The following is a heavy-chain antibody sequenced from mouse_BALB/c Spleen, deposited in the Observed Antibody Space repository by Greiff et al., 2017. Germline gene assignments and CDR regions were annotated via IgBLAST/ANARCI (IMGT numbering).Heavy chain of an antibody. CDR2: IWSGGST. Sequence: VKLVESGPGLVQPSQSLSITCTVSGFSLTSYGVHWVRQSPGKGLEWLGVIWSGGSTDYNAAFISRLSISKDNSKSQVFFKMNSLQANDTAIYYCARRDYDYSWFAYWGQGTLVTVSA. D-gene: IGHD2-4*01. CDR1: GFSLTSYG. CDR3: ARRDYDYSWFAY. J-gene: IGHJ3*01. V-gene: IGHV2-2*02.